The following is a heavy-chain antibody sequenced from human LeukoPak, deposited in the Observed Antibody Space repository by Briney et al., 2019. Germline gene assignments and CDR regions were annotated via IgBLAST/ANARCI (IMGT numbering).Heavy chain of an antibody. CDR2: IKQDGSEK. Sequence: GGSLRLSCAASGFTFSGYWMRWARQAPGKGLEWVANIKQDGSEKNYVDSVKGRFTIFRDNAKNSLYLQMNGLRAEDTAVYYCAREGLPYSTDHWGQGTLVTVSS. J-gene: IGHJ4*02. D-gene: IGHD2-21*01. V-gene: IGHV3-7*01. CDR3: AREGLPYSTDH. CDR1: GFTFSGYW.